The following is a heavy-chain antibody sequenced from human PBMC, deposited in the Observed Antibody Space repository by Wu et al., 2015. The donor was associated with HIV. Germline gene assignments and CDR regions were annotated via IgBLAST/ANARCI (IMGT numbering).Heavy chain of an antibody. CDR2: INYNSGGT. V-gene: IGHV1-2*02. CDR1: GSTFTGYY. Sequence: QVQLVQSGAEVKKPGASVKVSCKASGSTFTGYYIHWVRQAPGQGLEWMAWINYNSGGTNSAQMFQGRVTMTSDTSITTVYLEMSSLTYDDTAVYYCTRDELFRVDDAFDMWGQGTLVTVSS. J-gene: IGHJ3*02. CDR3: TRDELFRVDDAFDM. D-gene: IGHD3-10*01.